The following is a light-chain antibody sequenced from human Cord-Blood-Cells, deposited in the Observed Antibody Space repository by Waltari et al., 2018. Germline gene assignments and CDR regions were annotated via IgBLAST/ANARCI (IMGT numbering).Light chain of an antibody. CDR1: QSISSW. CDR3: QQYNSYST. V-gene: IGKV1-5*03. Sequence: IQMTQSPSTLSASVGDNVSITCRASQSISSWLAWYQRKPGKAPKLLIYKASSLESGVPSRFSGSGSGTEFTLNISSLQPDDFATYYCQQYNSYSTFGQGTKVEIK. J-gene: IGKJ1*01. CDR2: KAS.